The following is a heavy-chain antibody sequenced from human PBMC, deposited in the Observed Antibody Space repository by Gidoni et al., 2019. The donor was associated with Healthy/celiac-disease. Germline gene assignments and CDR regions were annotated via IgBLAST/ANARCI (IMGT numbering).Heavy chain of an antibody. D-gene: IGHD2-8*01. CDR2: ISYDGSNK. CDR1: GFTFSSYA. J-gene: IGHJ4*02. Sequence: QVQLVESGGGVVQPGRSLRLSCAASGFTFSSYAMHWVRQAPGKGLGWVAVISYDGSNKYYADSVKGRFTISRDNSKNTLYLQMNSLRAEDTAVYYCARVVLMVYVSDYWGQGTLVTVSS. CDR3: ARVVLMVYVSDY. V-gene: IGHV3-30-3*01.